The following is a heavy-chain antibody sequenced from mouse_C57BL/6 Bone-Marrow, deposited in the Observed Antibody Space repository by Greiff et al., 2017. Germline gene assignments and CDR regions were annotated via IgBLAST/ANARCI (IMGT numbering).Heavy chain of an antibody. CDR2: ISSGGSYT. D-gene: IGHD1-1*01. V-gene: IGHV5-6*01. CDR3: ARARYYGSSRWYFGV. CDR1: GFTFSSYG. J-gene: IGHJ1*03. Sequence: EVQGVESGGDLVKPGGSLKLSCAASGFTFSSYGMSWVRQTPDKRLEWVATISSGGSYTYYPDSVKGRFTISRDNAKNTLYLQMSSLKSEDTDMYYCARARYYGSSRWYFGVWGTGTTVTVAS.